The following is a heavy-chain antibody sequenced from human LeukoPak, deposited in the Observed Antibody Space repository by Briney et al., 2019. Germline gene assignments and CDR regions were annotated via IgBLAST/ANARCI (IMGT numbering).Heavy chain of an antibody. CDR2: IYTSGST. CDR1: GGSISSYY. D-gene: IGHD3-3*01. CDR3: ARVLQNYYHMDV. V-gene: IGHV4-4*07. J-gene: IGHJ6*03. Sequence: SETLSLTCAVSGGSISSYYWSWIRQPAGKGLEWVGRIYTSGSTNYNPSLKSRVTMTVDTSKNQIYLKLNSVSAADTAVYYCARVLQNYYHMDVWGKGTTVTVSS.